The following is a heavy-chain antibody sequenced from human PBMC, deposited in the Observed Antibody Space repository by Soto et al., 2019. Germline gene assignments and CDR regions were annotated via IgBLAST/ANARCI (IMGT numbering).Heavy chain of an antibody. J-gene: IGHJ4*02. CDR2: IWYDGSKK. D-gene: IGHD1-26*01. V-gene: IGHV3-33*01. CDR3: ATHSGNYPHGYFEE. Sequence: PGGSLRLSCAASGFTFKNYAIHWVRQAPGKGLEWVAVIWYDGSKKYYADSVKGRFTISKDNSKNMVYLQMNSLRGEDTAVYYCATHSGNYPHGYFEEWGQGTLVTVSS. CDR1: GFTFKNYA.